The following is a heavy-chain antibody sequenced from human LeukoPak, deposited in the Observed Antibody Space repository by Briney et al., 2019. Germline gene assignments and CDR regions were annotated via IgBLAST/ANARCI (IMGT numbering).Heavy chain of an antibody. CDR1: GYSFNYYW. J-gene: IGHJ4*02. Sequence: PGESLKISCKGSGYSFNYYWIAWVRQMPGKGPEWMGIIYPGGSVTRYSPSFQGQVTISADKSITTAYLQWSSLKASDTAIYYCARQDGDGLYYFDYWGQGTLVTVSS. V-gene: IGHV5-51*01. CDR2: IYPGGSVT. CDR3: ARQDGDGLYYFDY. D-gene: IGHD3-10*01.